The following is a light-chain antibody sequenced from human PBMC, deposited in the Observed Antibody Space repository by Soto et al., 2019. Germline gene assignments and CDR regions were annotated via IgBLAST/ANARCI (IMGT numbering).Light chain of an antibody. V-gene: IGKV3-20*01. J-gene: IGKJ4*01. CDR2: GAS. CDR1: QSVSSSY. CDR3: LQDYNSPLT. Sequence: EIVLTQSPGTLSLSPGERATLSCRASQSVSSSYLAWYQQKPGQAPRLLIYGASSRATGIPDRFSGSGSGTDFTLTINSLQPEDFATYYCLQDYNSPLTFGGGTKVDIK.